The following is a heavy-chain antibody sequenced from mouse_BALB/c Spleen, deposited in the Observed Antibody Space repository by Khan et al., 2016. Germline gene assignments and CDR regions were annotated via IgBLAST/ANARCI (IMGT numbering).Heavy chain of an antibody. Sequence: QVQLQQSGTELPRPGASVKLSCKASGYTFTDYYLHWVKQRTGQGLEWIGEIFPGSGSTYYNEKFKGQASLTADTSSSTAYMQLSSLTSEDSAVYFCARSYYGYFAMDYWGHGASVTVSS. V-gene: IGHV1-77*01. CDR3: ARSYYGYFAMDY. CDR1: GYTFTDYY. CDR2: IFPGSGST. J-gene: IGHJ4*01. D-gene: IGHD1-2*01.